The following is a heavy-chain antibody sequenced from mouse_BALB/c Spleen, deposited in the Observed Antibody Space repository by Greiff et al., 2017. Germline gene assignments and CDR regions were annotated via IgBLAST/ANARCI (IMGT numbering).Heavy chain of an antibody. V-gene: IGHV10-3*03. CDR3: VRDGDWAWFAY. Sequence: EVQLVESGGGLVQPKGSLKLSCAASGFTFNTYAMHWVCQAPGKGLEWVARIRSKSNNYATYYADSVKDRFTISRDDSQSMLYLQMNNLKTEDTAMYYCVRDGDWAWFAYWGQGTLVTVSA. CDR2: IRSKSNNYAT. J-gene: IGHJ3*01. CDR1: GFTFNTYA. D-gene: IGHD4-1*01.